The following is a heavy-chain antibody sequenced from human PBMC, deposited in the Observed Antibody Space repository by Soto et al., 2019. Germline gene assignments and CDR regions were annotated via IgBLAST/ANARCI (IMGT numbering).Heavy chain of an antibody. CDR1: GGSISGSTYY. D-gene: IGHD2-15*01. CDR3: ARHLVVAATTYNWFDL. V-gene: IGHV4-39*01. CDR2: MFYSGST. J-gene: IGHJ5*02. Sequence: SETLSLTCTVSGGSISGSTYYWGWIRQLPGKGLEWLGSMFYSGSTYYNPSPRSRVTIYIDSSKNQFSLKLSSVTAADTAVYYCARHLVVAATTYNWFDLWGQGTLVTVSS.